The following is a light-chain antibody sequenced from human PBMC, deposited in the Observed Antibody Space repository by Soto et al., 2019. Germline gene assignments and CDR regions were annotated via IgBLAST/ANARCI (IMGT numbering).Light chain of an antibody. Sequence: QSALTQPASVSGSPGQSITISCTGTSSDVGSYNLVSWYHQHPGKAPKLMIYEVSKRPSGVPNRFSGSKSGNTASLTISGLQAEDEADYYCCSYAGSSTFYVFGTGTKLTVL. CDR3: CSYAGSSTFYV. CDR1: SSDVGSYNL. CDR2: EVS. V-gene: IGLV2-23*02. J-gene: IGLJ1*01.